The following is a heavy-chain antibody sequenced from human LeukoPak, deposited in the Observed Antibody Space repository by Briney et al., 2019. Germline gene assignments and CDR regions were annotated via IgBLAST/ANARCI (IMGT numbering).Heavy chain of an antibody. V-gene: IGHV4-39*07. CDR1: GGFISSSSYY. Sequence: PSETLSLTCTVSGGFISSSSYYWGWIRQPPGKGLEWIGSIYYSGSTYYNPSLKSRVTISVDTSKNQFSLKLSSVTAADTAVYYCASYYYGSGSYYDYWGQGTLVTVSS. D-gene: IGHD3-10*01. CDR3: ASYYYGSGSYYDY. CDR2: IYYSGST. J-gene: IGHJ4*02.